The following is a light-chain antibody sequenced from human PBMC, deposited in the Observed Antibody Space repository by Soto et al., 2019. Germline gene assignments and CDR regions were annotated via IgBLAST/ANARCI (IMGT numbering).Light chain of an antibody. CDR3: QQYNNWPET. V-gene: IGKV3-15*01. Sequence: EIVMTQSPATLSVSPGERATLSCRASQSVSSNLPWYQQKVGQAPRVLIYDASTRATGIPGRFSGSGSGTEFTLTISSLQSEDFAVYYCQQYNNWPETFGQGTKVEIK. CDR1: QSVSSN. CDR2: DAS. J-gene: IGKJ1*01.